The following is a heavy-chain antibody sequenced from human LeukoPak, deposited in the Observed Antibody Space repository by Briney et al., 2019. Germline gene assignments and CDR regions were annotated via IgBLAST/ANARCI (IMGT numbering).Heavy chain of an antibody. J-gene: IGHJ5*02. CDR1: GGSFGGYY. Sequence: SETLSLTCAVYGGSFGGYYWSWIRQPPGKGLEWIGEINHSGSTNYNPSLKSRVTISVDTSKNQFSLKLSSVTAADTAVYYCARDSSWYGPRWFDPWGQGTLVTVSS. V-gene: IGHV4-34*01. CDR2: INHSGST. D-gene: IGHD6-13*01. CDR3: ARDSSWYGPRWFDP.